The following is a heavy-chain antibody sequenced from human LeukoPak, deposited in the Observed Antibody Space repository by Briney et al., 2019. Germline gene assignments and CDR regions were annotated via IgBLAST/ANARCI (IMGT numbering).Heavy chain of an antibody. CDR2: ISATTIYR. CDR1: GFPFSNYD. D-gene: IGHD5-24*01. V-gene: IGHV3-21*01. J-gene: IGHJ4*02. CDR3: ARIGLGRDAYNSFDY. Sequence: PGGPLRLSCAASGFPFSNYDMICVRRSPGRAVEWLSSISATTIYRFSAGSVRGRFTISRDNVENSLYLQIKHLSREHAAVYYCARIGLGRDAYNSFDYWGQGTLVIVSS.